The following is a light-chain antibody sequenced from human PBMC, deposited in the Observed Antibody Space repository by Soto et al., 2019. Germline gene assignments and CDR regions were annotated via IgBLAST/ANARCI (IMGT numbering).Light chain of an antibody. J-gene: IGLJ3*02. CDR2: SNN. CDR3: PSWDDRMGAVM. V-gene: IGLV1-47*02. CDR1: SSSVGGTNY. Sequence: SVVTQLDSASGTPGQKVCICCLGSSSSVGGTNYAYWYQQLPGAAPKLLMHSNNLRPSGVPERISGSTFGTAASLAISGLRSEDEAVYYSPSWDDRMGAVMFGGGTQLTVL.